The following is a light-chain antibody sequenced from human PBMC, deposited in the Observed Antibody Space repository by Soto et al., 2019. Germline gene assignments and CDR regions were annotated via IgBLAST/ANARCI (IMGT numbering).Light chain of an antibody. Sequence: SYELAQPPSVSVAPGQTARITCGGNNIGSKSVHWYQQKPGQAPVLVVYDDTDRPSGIPERFSGSNSGNTATLTISRVEGGDEADFYCQVWDTSSDQYVFGTGTKATVL. V-gene: IGLV3-21*02. CDR3: QVWDTSSDQYV. CDR2: DDT. J-gene: IGLJ1*01. CDR1: NIGSKS.